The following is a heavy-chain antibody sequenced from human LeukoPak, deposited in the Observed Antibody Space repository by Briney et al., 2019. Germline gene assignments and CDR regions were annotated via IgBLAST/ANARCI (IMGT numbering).Heavy chain of an antibody. CDR3: ASGGEVDPGYYGMDV. CDR2: IYYSGST. V-gene: IGHV4-59*12. Sequence: SETLSLTCTVSGGSISSYYWSWIRQPPGKGLEWIGYIYYSGSTNYNPSLKSRVTISVDTSKNQFSLKLSSVTAADTAVYYCASGGEVDPGYYGMDVWGQGTTVTVSS. D-gene: IGHD3-10*01. J-gene: IGHJ6*02. CDR1: GGSISSYY.